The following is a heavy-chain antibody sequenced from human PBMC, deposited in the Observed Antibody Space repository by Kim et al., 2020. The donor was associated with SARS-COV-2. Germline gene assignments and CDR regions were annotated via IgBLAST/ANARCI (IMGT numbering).Heavy chain of an antibody. CDR3: ARADYGDYHNWFDP. V-gene: IGHV1-69*13. CDR2: IIPIFGTA. J-gene: IGHJ5*02. Sequence: SVKVSCKASGGTFSSYAISWVRQVPGQGLEWMGGIIPIFGTANYAQKFQGRVTITADESTSTAYMELSSLRSEDTAVYYCARADYGDYHNWFDPWGQGTLVTVSS. D-gene: IGHD4-17*01. CDR1: GGTFSSYA.